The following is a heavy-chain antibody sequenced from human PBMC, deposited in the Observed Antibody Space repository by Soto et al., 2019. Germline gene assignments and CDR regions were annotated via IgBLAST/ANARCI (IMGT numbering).Heavy chain of an antibody. CDR1: GGSISSYY. D-gene: IGHD6-13*01. CDR2: IYTSGST. Sequence: SETLSLTCTVSGGSISSYYWSWIRQPAGKGLEWIGRIYTSGSTNYNPSLKSRVTMSVDTSKNQFSLKLGSVTAADTAVYYCAGGRSWSRYLDLWGRGTLVTVSS. CDR3: AGGRSWSRYLDL. V-gene: IGHV4-4*07. J-gene: IGHJ2*01.